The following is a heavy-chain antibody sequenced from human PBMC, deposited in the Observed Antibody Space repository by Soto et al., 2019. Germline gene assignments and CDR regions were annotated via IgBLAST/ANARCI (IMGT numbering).Heavy chain of an antibody. J-gene: IGHJ6*02. Sequence: QMQLQESGPGLVKPSETLSLTCTVSGGSISSYYWSWIRQPPGKGLEWIGYIYYSGSTNYNPSLKSRVTISVDTSKNQFSLKLSSVTAADTAVYYCARVPVLLWFGETYYYYGMDVWGQGTTVTVSS. CDR3: ARVPVLLWFGETYYYYGMDV. D-gene: IGHD3-10*01. CDR2: IYYSGST. CDR1: GGSISSYY. V-gene: IGHV4-59*01.